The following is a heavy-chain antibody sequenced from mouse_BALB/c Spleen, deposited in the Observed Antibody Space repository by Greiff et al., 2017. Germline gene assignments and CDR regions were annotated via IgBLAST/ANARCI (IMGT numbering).Heavy chain of an antibody. V-gene: IGHV5-4*02. J-gene: IGHJ4*01. CDR3: ARHYSGMDY. D-gene: IGHD2-12*01. CDR2: ISDGGSYT. CDR1: GFTFSDYY. Sequence: EVQVVESGGGLVKPGGSLKLSCAASGFTFSDYYMYWVRQTPEKRLEWVATISDGGSYTYYPDSVKGRFTISRDNAKNNLYLQMSSLKSEDTAMYYCARHYSGMDYWGQGTSVTVSS.